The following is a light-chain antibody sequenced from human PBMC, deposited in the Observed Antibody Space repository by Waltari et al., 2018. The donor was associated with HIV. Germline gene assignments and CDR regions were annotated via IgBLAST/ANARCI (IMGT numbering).Light chain of an antibody. CDR2: RTK. Sequence: QSVLTQPPSASGTPGRRVTISCSGSNSNIGGKDVYWFQHLPGTAPKLLIYRTKQRRSGVPDRFSGSKSGTSASLAISGLRSDDEADYYCAAWDDTLSSYVFGTGTTVTV. CDR1: NSNIGGKD. CDR3: AAWDDTLSSYV. V-gene: IGLV1-47*01. J-gene: IGLJ1*01.